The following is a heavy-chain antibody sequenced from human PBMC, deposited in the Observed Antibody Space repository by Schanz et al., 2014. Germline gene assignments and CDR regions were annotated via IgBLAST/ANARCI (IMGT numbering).Heavy chain of an antibody. V-gene: IGHV3-23*04. CDR3: AKDQGSYGSGSYSYFDY. D-gene: IGHD3-10*01. CDR1: ELTLSTHA. Sequence: VQLVESGGGLVQPGGSLRLSCAGSELTLSTHAMTWVRQAPGKGLEWVSGMSGSGSTADYADSVKGRFTISRDNSKNTLYLQMNSLRAEDTAVYYCAKDQGSYGSGSYSYFDYWGQGTLATVSS. J-gene: IGHJ4*02. CDR2: MSGSGSTA.